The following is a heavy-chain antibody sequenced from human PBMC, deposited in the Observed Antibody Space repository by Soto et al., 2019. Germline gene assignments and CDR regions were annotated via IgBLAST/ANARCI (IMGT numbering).Heavy chain of an antibody. Sequence: LGGSLRLSCAVSGFTFSDYYMSWIRQAPGKGLEWLSYISGTGSYTNYADSVKGRFTISRDNAKNSLYLQMNSLRAEDTAMYYCARAPTGRYDFWSGSNYYHYGMDVWGQGTTVTVSS. J-gene: IGHJ6*02. D-gene: IGHD3-3*01. CDR1: GFTFSDYY. V-gene: IGHV3-11*06. CDR3: ARAPTGRYDFWSGSNYYHYGMDV. CDR2: ISGTGSYT.